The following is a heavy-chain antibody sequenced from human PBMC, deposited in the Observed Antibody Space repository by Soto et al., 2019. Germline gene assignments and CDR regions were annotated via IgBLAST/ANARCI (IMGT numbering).Heavy chain of an antibody. V-gene: IGHV1-18*01. J-gene: IGHJ4*02. CDR1: GYPFHMFG. CDR3: ASKSHLYLNDDHGDYGASMEDY. Sequence: QGQLVQSGAEVKKPGASVKVSCNASGYPFHMFGYTLVRQAPGQRLEWVGWISAYDGNTAHGQNFHASGSLLTDTTTRRVCMHPRNVTSGETVIYFGASKSHLYLNDDHGDYGASMEDYWGQGTLLTVSS. CDR2: ISAYDGNT. D-gene: IGHD4-17*01.